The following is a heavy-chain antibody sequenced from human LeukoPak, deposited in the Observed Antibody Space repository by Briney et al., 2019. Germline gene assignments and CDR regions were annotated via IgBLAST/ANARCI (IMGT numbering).Heavy chain of an antibody. Sequence: SETLSLTCTVSGGSISSNTYFWGWIRRPPGKGLEWIGSIRYSGSTYYNPSLKSRVTISVDTSKNQFSPNLSSLTAADTAVYYCATSDTVSTYNWFDPWGQGTLVTVS. CDR3: ATSDTVSTYNWFDP. D-gene: IGHD5/OR15-5a*01. CDR2: IRYSGST. J-gene: IGHJ5*02. CDR1: GGSISSNTYF. V-gene: IGHV4-39*01.